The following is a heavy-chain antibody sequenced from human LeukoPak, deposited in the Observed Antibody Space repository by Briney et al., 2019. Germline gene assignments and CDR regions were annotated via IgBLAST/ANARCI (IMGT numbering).Heavy chain of an antibody. J-gene: IGHJ3*02. Sequence: SHTLSLTRTVSGGSLSRGSYYGSWIRQPAGKGLEGMGRIYTSGSTNYNPYLKSRVTISVDTSKNQFSLKLSSVTAADTAVYYCARFVVVPTDAFDIWGQGTMVTVSS. D-gene: IGHD2-2*01. CDR3: ARFVVVPTDAFDI. CDR2: IYTSGST. CDR1: GGSLSRGSYY. V-gene: IGHV4-61*02.